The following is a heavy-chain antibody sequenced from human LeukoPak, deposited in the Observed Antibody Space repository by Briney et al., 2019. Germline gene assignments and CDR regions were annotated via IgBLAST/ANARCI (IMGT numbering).Heavy chain of an antibody. CDR2: ISSGGSIK. V-gene: IGHV3-48*03. CDR3: ASSASYPLDY. J-gene: IGHJ4*02. CDR1: GFTFSNYD. D-gene: IGHD3-10*01. Sequence: GGSLRLSCAASGFTFSNYDMNWVRQAPGKGLEWVSHISSGGSIKYYADSLKGRFTISRDNAKNSLYLQMNSLRAVDTAVYYCASSASYPLDYWGQGTLVTVSS.